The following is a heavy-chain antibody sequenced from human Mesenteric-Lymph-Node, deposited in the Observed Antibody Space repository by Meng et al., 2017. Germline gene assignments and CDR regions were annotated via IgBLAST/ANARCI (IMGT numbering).Heavy chain of an antibody. V-gene: IGHV4-4*07. CDR2: IYTSGST. Sequence: ESLKISCTVSGGSISSYYWSWIRQPAGKGLKWIGRIYTSGSTNYNPSLKSRVTMSVDTSKNQFSLKLSSVTAADTAVYYCARWHFYGSGISAFDIWGQGTMVTVSS. D-gene: IGHD3-10*01. J-gene: IGHJ3*02. CDR3: ARWHFYGSGISAFDI. CDR1: GGSISSYY.